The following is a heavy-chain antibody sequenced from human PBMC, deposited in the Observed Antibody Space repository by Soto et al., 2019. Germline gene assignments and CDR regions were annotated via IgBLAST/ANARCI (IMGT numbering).Heavy chain of an antibody. J-gene: IGHJ6*02. V-gene: IGHV3-53*01. Sequence: GGSLRLSCVASGLPVAGSYMAWVLQAPGKGLEWASVIYNDGTTYYSQSVEGRFTISRDTSKNTLYLQMDRLRDEDTAVYYCVRPLPSGQTHARDVWGQGTTVTVSS. CDR3: VRPLPSGQTHARDV. CDR1: GLPVAGSY. CDR2: IYNDGTT. D-gene: IGHD3-10*01.